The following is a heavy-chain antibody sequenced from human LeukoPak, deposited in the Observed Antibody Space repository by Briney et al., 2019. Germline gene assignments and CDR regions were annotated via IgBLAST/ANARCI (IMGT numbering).Heavy chain of an antibody. D-gene: IGHD3-9*01. J-gene: IGHJ5*02. CDR2: ISAYNGNT. Sequence: GASVKVSCKASGYTFTSYGISWVRQAPGQGLEWMGWISAYNGNTNYAQKLQGRVTMTTDTSTSTAYMELRSLRSDDTAVYYCARGSYDILTGYFNWFDPGAREPWSPSPQ. CDR1: GYTFTSYG. CDR3: ARGSYDILTGYFNWFDP. V-gene: IGHV1-18*04.